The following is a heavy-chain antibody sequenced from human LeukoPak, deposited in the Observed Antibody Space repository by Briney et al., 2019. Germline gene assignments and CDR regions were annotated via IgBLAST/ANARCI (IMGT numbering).Heavy chain of an antibody. Sequence: EASVKVSCKASGYTFSSYGIAWVRQAPGQGLEWMGWISGYNGNTNYAQKLQGRVSMTTDTSTTTAYMELRSLTSDDTALYYCARSSLGTITAGPFEYWGQGTLVTVSS. CDR2: ISGYNGNT. D-gene: IGHD5-12*01. CDR3: ARSSLGTITAGPFEY. J-gene: IGHJ4*02. V-gene: IGHV1-18*01. CDR1: GYTFSSYG.